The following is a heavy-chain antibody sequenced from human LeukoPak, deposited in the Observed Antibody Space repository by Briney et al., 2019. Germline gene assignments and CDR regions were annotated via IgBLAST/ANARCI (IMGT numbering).Heavy chain of an antibody. Sequence: GASVKVSCKASGYTFTGYYMHWVRQAPGQGLEWMGWINPNSGGTNCAQKFQGRVTMTRDTSISTAYMELSRLRSDDTAVYYCARDAIAARPSGGDYWGQGTLVTVSS. V-gene: IGHV1-2*02. J-gene: IGHJ4*02. CDR2: INPNSGGT. CDR3: ARDAIAARPSGGDY. CDR1: GYTFTGYY. D-gene: IGHD6-6*01.